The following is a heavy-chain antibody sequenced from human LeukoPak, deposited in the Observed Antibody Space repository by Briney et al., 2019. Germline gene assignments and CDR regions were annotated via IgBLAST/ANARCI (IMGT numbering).Heavy chain of an antibody. J-gene: IGHJ6*04. Sequence: PGGSLRLSCAASGFSFSSYTMNWVRQAPGKGLEWVSCISRSSNYIYYADSVKGRFTISRDNAKNSLYLQMNSLRAEDTAVYYCAELGITMIGGVWGKGTTVTISS. D-gene: IGHD3-10*02. CDR3: AELGITMIGGV. CDR1: GFSFSSYT. CDR2: ISRSSNYI. V-gene: IGHV3-21*01.